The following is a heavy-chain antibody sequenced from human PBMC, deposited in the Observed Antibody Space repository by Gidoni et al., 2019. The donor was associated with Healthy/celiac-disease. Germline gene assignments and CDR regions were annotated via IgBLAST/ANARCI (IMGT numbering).Heavy chain of an antibody. CDR1: GFTFSSYW. CDR3: ARRYYGSGSYLEWFDP. J-gene: IGHJ5*02. Sequence: EVQLVESGGGLVQPGGSLRLSCAASGFTFSSYWMSWVRQAPGKGLEGVANIKQDGSEKYYVDSVKGRFTISRDNAKNSLYLQMNSLRAEDTAVYYCARRYYGSGSYLEWFDPWGQGTLVTVSS. D-gene: IGHD3-10*01. V-gene: IGHV3-7*01. CDR2: IKQDGSEK.